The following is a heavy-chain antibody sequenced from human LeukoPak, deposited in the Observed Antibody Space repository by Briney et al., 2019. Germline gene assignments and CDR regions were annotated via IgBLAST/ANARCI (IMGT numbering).Heavy chain of an antibody. CDR2: ISSGSSTI. D-gene: IGHD2-15*01. Sequence: GGSLRLSCAASGFTFSSYSMNWVRPAPGKGREWVSYISSGSSTIYYADSLRGRFTISRDNALNSLFLQMNSLRAEDTAVYYCARTKSGPWIGFDIWGQGTVVTVSS. CDR3: ARTKSGPWIGFDI. V-gene: IGHV3-48*04. CDR1: GFTFSSYS. J-gene: IGHJ3*02.